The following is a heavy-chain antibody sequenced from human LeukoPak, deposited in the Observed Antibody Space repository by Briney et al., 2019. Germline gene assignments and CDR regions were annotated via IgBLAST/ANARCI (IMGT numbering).Heavy chain of an antibody. V-gene: IGHV1-46*01. D-gene: IGHD3-3*01. CDR2: INPSGGST. Sequence: ASVKVSCKASGYTFTSYYMHWVRQAPGQGLEWMGMINPSGGSTSYAQKFQGRVTMTRDTSTSTVYMDLSSLRSEDTAVYYCARAEWHGMDVWGQGTTVTVSS. CDR3: ARAEWHGMDV. CDR1: GYTFTSYY. J-gene: IGHJ6*02.